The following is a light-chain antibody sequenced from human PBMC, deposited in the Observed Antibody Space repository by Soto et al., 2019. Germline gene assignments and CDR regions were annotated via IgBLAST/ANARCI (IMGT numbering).Light chain of an antibody. Sequence: VVTQSPATLSLFPGETATLSCRASQSVSSDLAWYQQRPGQAPRLLIYGASTRATGIPARFRGSGSGTEFRLTISSLQFEDFATYYCQQYNTWHPKMAFGRGTKVEIK. V-gene: IGKV3-15*01. J-gene: IGKJ1*01. CDR3: QQYNTWHPKMA. CDR1: QSVSSD. CDR2: GAS.